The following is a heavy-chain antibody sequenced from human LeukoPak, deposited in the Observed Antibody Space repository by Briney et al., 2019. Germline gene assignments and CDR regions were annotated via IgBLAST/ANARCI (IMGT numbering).Heavy chain of an antibody. Sequence: GGSLRLSCAASGFTFSSYSMNWVRQAPGKGLEWVSSICSSSSYIYYADSVKGRFTISRDNAKNSLYLQMNSLRAEDTAVYYCARDGIVGATGIGYWGQGTLVTVSS. V-gene: IGHV3-21*01. CDR1: GFTFSSYS. CDR2: ICSSSSYI. D-gene: IGHD1-26*01. J-gene: IGHJ4*02. CDR3: ARDGIVGATGIGY.